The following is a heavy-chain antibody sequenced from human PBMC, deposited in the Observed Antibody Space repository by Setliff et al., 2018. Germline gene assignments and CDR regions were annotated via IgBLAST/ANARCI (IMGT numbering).Heavy chain of an antibody. V-gene: IGHV4-39*01. J-gene: IGHJ3*01. D-gene: IGHD3-16*01. CDR3: TRPLEESFGGVRDSDAFDV. Sequence: PSETLSLTCSVLGGSLSSGSQYWAWIRQPPGKGLEWIGNINYSGSTHFNPSLKSRVAISVDTSKNLLSLRVNSVTATDTAVYYCTRPLEESFGGVRDSDAFDVWGQGTMVTVSS. CDR1: GGSLSSGSQY. CDR2: INYSGST.